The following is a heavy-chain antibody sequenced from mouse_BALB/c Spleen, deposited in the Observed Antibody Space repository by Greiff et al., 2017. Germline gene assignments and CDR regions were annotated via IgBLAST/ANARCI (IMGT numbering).Heavy chain of an antibody. Sequence: QVQLQQSGPELVKPGASVKISCKASGYAFSSSWMNWVKQRPGQGLEWIGRIYPGDGDTNYNGKFKGKATLTADKSSSTAYMQLSSLTSVDSAVYFCAREGLYDMDYWGQGTSVTVSS. CDR1: GYAFSSSW. J-gene: IGHJ4*01. D-gene: IGHD3-3*01. V-gene: IGHV1-82*01. CDR3: AREGLYDMDY. CDR2: IYPGDGDT.